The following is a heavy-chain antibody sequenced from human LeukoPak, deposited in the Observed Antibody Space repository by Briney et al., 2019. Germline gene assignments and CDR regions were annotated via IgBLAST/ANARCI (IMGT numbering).Heavy chain of an antibody. D-gene: IGHD3-9*01. CDR2: IIPIFGTA. Sequence: SVKVSCKASGGTFSSYAISWVRRAPGQGLEWMGGIIPIFGTANYAQKFQGRVTITADESTSTAYMELSSLRSEDTAVYYCASELRYFDWTERAYYMDVWGKGTTVTVSS. CDR1: GGTFSSYA. CDR3: ASELRYFDWTERAYYMDV. V-gene: IGHV1-69*01. J-gene: IGHJ6*03.